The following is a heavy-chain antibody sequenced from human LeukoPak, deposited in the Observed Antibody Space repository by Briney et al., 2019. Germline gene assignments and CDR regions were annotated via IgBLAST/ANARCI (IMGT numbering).Heavy chain of an antibody. CDR1: KFTFSSYD. J-gene: IGHJ6*02. V-gene: IGHV3-23*01. CDR2: ISASGGRA. Sequence: GGSLRLSCAASKFTFSSYDMSWVRQAPGKGLEWVSTISASGGRAYYADSTKGRFTISRDNSNNTVYLQMNSLRAEDTAVYYCANDDPRDVWGQGTTVTVSS. CDR3: ANDDPRDV.